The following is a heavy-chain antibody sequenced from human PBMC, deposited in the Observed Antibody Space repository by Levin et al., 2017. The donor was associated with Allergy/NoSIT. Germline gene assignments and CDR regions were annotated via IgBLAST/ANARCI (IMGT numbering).Heavy chain of an antibody. CDR3: ARHVVGSYDPDWFDP. Sequence: SETLSLTCTVSGGSISSGSYYWAWIRQPPGKGLEWIGSIYYSGSTYYNPSLKSRVTISVDTSKNQFSLRLSSVTAADTAVYYSARHVVGSYDPDWFDPWGQGTLVTVSS. CDR1: GGSISSGSYY. CDR2: IYYSGST. D-gene: IGHD2-21*01. J-gene: IGHJ5*02. V-gene: IGHV4-39*01.